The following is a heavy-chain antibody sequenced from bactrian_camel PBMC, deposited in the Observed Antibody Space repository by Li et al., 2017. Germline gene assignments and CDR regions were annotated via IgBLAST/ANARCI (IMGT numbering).Heavy chain of an antibody. CDR1: GLTVSGRC. V-gene: IGHV3S14*01. D-gene: IGHD3*01. CDR2: VESDGTIK. CDR3: AAGLPGANRCSDH. J-gene: IGHJ4*01. Sequence: VQLVESGGDSVQAGGSLTLSCTASGLTVSGRCMGWFRQAPGEVLEAVAVVESDGTIKYSESVKGRFTISKDSIKNILYLQMNALKPEDTAMYYCAAGLPGANRCSDHWGQGTQVTVSS.